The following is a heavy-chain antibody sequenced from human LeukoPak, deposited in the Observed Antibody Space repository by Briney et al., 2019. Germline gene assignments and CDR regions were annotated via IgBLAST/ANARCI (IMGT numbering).Heavy chain of an antibody. CDR1: GGSISSGSYY. J-gene: IGHJ4*02. Sequence: SETLSLTCTVSGGSISSGSYYWSWIRQPAGKGLEWIGRIYTSGSTNYNPSLKSRVTISVDTSKNQFSLKLSSVTAADTAVYYCARLVLLWFGESNGGYYFDYWGQGTLVTVSS. D-gene: IGHD3-10*01. CDR3: ARLVLLWFGESNGGYYFDY. CDR2: IYTSGST. V-gene: IGHV4-61*02.